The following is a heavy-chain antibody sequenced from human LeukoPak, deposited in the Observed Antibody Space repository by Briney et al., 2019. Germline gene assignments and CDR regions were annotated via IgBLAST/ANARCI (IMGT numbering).Heavy chain of an antibody. V-gene: IGHV4-59*01. CDR2: IYYSGST. J-gene: IGHJ3*02. CDR3: ARLYNWNPFAAFDI. Sequence: SETLSLTCTVSGGSISSYYWSWIRQPAGKGLEWIGYIYYSGSTNYNPSLKSRVTISVDTSKNQFSLKLSSVTAADTAVYYCARLYNWNPFAAFDIWGQGTMVTVSS. CDR1: GGSISSYY. D-gene: IGHD1-20*01.